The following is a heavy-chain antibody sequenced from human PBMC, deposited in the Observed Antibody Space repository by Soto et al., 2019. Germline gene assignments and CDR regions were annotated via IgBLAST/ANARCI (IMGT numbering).Heavy chain of an antibody. CDR2: IYYSGST. Sequence: TSETLSLTCTVSGGSISSSSYYWSWIRQPPGKGLEWIGSIYYSGSTYYNPSLKSRVTISVDTSKNQFSLKLSSVTAADTAVYYCARPVMNYYYYGMDVWGQGTTVTVSS. CDR3: ARPVMNYYYYGMDV. CDR1: GGSISSSSYY. D-gene: IGHD2-21*01. V-gene: IGHV4-39*01. J-gene: IGHJ6*02.